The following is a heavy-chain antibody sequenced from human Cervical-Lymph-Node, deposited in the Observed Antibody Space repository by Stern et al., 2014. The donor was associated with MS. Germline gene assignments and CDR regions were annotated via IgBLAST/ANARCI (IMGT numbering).Heavy chain of an antibody. J-gene: IGHJ6*02. CDR3: ARGGLWGAYAPMDV. CDR1: GFTFSSYG. CDR2: IWPDGSIK. Sequence: VQLVESGGGVVQPGRSLRLSCAASGFTFSSYGMHWVRQAPGKGLEWVTVIWPDGSIKQNAASVMGRFTISKDNDRSTLYLQMNSLRAEDTAVYYCARGGLWGAYAPMDVWGQGTTVTVSS. V-gene: IGHV3-33*01. D-gene: IGHD3-3*01.